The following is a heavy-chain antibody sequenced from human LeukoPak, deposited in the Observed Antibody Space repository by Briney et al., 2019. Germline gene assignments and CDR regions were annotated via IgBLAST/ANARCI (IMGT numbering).Heavy chain of an antibody. CDR2: INHSGST. J-gene: IGHJ6*02. Sequence: SETLSLTCAVYGGSFSGYYWSWIRQPPEKGLEWIGEINHSGSTNYNPSLKSRVTISVDTSKNQFPLKLSSVTAADTAVYYCARGRVVIIQDGMDVWGQGTTVTVSS. D-gene: IGHD3-3*01. CDR3: ARGRVVIIQDGMDV. V-gene: IGHV4-34*01. CDR1: GGSFSGYY.